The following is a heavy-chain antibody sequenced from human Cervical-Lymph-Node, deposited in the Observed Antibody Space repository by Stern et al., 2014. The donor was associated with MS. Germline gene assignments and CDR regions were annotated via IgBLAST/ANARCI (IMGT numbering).Heavy chain of an antibody. CDR3: ARLDSSGWSR. D-gene: IGHD6-19*01. Sequence: EVQLVQSGSELKKPGESLKISCKGSGYSFTSNWIGWVRQMPGKGLEWMGIMFPADSDARYRPSFQGHFTISIDTSPSTAYLQWSSLRASDTAIYYCARLDSSGWSRWGQGTLVTVSS. CDR2: MFPADSDA. CDR1: GYSFTSNW. J-gene: IGHJ4*02. V-gene: IGHV5-51*01.